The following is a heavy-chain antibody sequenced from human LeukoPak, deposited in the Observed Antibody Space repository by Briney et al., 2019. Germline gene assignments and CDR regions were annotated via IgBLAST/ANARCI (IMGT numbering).Heavy chain of an antibody. D-gene: IGHD4-17*01. CDR2: ISSSGSTK. Sequence: GGSLRLSCAASGFTFNKYAMSWVRQAPGKGLEWVSYISSSGSTKYYADSVKGRFTISRDNTKNSLYLQMNSLRAEDTAVYYCARAYGDYEATFDYWGQGTLVTVSS. V-gene: IGHV3-48*03. CDR3: ARAYGDYEATFDY. CDR1: GFTFNKYA. J-gene: IGHJ4*02.